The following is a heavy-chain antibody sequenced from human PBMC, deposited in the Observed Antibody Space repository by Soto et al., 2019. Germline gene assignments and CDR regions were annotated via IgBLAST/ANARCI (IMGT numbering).Heavy chain of an antibody. J-gene: IGHJ3*01. CDR3: ARAPKGYYYDSSGYPSD. Sequence: SETLSLTCTVSGGSVSSGSYYWSWIRQPPGKGLEWIGYIYYSGSTDYNPSLKSRVTISVDTSKNQFSLKLSSVTAADTAVYYCARAPKGYYYDSSGYPSDWGQGTMVTVSS. D-gene: IGHD3-22*01. V-gene: IGHV4-61*01. CDR1: GGSVSSGSYY. CDR2: IYYSGST.